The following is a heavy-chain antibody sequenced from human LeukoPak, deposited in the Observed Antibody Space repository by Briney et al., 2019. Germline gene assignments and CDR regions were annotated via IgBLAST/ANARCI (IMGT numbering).Heavy chain of an antibody. V-gene: IGHV3-15*01. CDR1: GFTFSNAW. CDR3: TTDLDGTTGYYYYYYMDV. D-gene: IGHD1-7*01. Sequence: GGSLRLSCAASGFTFSNAWMSWVRQAPGKGLEWVGRTNSKTDDGTTDYAAHVKGRFTISRDDSKNTLYLQMNSLKTEDTAVYYCTTDLDGTTGYYYYYYMDVWGKGTTVTVSS. CDR2: TNSKTDDGTT. J-gene: IGHJ6*03.